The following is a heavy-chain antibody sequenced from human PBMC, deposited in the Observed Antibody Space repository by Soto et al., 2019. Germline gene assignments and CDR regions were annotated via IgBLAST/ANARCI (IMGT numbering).Heavy chain of an antibody. CDR2: IKQDGSEK. CDR1: GFTFSFYW. J-gene: IGHJ4*02. Sequence: GGSLRLSCAASGFTFSFYWMSWVRQAPGKGLEWVANIKQDGSEKYYGDSVKGRFTISRDNAKNSLYLQMNSLRAEDMAVYYCASGLNWGQGTLVTVSS. CDR3: ASGLN. V-gene: IGHV3-7*03.